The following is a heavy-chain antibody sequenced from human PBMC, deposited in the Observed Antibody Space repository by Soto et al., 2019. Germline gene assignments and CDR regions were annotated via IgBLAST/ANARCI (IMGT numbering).Heavy chain of an antibody. D-gene: IGHD3-10*01. CDR3: ASDSGGTHSFDY. CDR1: GGTFSSYT. CDR2: IIPILGIA. V-gene: IGHV1-69*02. Sequence: QVQLVQSGAEVKKPGSSVKVSCKASGGTFSSYTIIWVRQAPGQGLEWMGRIIPILGIANYAQKFQGRVTITADKSTSTAYMELSSMRSEDTAVYYCASDSGGTHSFDYWGQGTLVTVSS. J-gene: IGHJ4*02.